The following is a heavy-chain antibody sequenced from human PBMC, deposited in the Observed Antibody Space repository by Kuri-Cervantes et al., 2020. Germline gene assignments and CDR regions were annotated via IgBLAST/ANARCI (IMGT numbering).Heavy chain of an antibody. CDR3: ARAAVGGDLGYCSGGSCYQLGAFDY. Sequence: ASVQVSCKASGYTFTSYAMHWVRQAPGQRLEWMGWINAGNGNTKYSQKFQGRVTITRDTSASTAYMELSRLRSDDTAVYYCARAAVGGDLGYCSGGSCYQLGAFDYWGQGTLVTVSS. CDR2: INAGNGNT. D-gene: IGHD2-15*01. CDR1: GYTFTSYA. J-gene: IGHJ4*02. V-gene: IGHV1-3*01.